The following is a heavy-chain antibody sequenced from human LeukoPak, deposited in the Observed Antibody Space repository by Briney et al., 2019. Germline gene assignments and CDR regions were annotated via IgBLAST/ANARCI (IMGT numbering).Heavy chain of an antibody. D-gene: IGHD3-3*01. CDR3: ARRSFSYPHYYYYMDV. V-gene: IGHV4-38-2*01. J-gene: IGHJ6*03. CDR1: GYSISSGYY. CDR2: IYHSGGT. Sequence: SETLSLTCAVSGYSISSGYYWGWIRQPPGKGLERIGSIYHSGGTYYNPSLKSRVTISVDTSKNQFSLKLSSVTAADTAVYYCARRSFSYPHYYYYMDVWGKGTTVTVSS.